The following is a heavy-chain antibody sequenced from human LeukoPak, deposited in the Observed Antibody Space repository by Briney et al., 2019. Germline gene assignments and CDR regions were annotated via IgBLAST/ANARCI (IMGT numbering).Heavy chain of an antibody. J-gene: IGHJ4*02. CDR1: GGSISTYY. Sequence: SETLSLTCTVSGGSISTYYWSWIRQPPGEGLEWIGYIYYSGSTNYNPSLKSRVTISVDTSKNQFSLQLSSVTAADTAVYYCARARDYYESSGYSYWGQGTLVTVSS. V-gene: IGHV4-59*13. CDR3: ARARDYYESSGYSY. CDR2: IYYSGST. D-gene: IGHD3-22*01.